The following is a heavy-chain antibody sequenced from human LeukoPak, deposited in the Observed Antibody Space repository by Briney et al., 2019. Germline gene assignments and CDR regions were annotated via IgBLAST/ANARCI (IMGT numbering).Heavy chain of an antibody. CDR1: GFSFSRHT. CDR2: ISSDAGLI. V-gene: IGHV3-23*01. CDR3: TQDYYVPNY. D-gene: IGHD3-22*01. J-gene: IGHJ4*02. Sequence: PGGSLRLSCAASGFSFSRHTMSWVRQAPGKGLEWVSAISSDAGLIYDADSVEGRLTISRDNSKNTVYLQMNSLRAEDTAVYYCTQDYYVPNYWGQGTLVSVSS.